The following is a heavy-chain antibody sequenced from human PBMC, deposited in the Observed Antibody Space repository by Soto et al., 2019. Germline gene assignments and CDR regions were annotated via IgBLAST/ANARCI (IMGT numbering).Heavy chain of an antibody. J-gene: IGHJ2*01. D-gene: IGHD5-18*01. CDR3: ARDLGGYSSRFDL. CDR1: GFSFSTSG. Sequence: EAQLVESGGGLVEAGKSLRLSCAASGFSFSTSGMNWVRQAPGKGLEWVSAISSSSTYTYYAESLKGRFTISRDNAKDSLFLQMNSLRPEDTAVYYCARDLGGYSSRFDLWGRGTPVTVSS. V-gene: IGHV3-21*06. CDR2: ISSSSTYT.